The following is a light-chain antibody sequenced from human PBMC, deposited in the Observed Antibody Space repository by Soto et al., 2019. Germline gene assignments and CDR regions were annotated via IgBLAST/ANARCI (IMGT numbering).Light chain of an antibody. CDR2: KVS. CDR1: QSLETSDGHTF. Sequence: DVVLTQTPLSSPVSLGQPASISCRSSQSLETSDGHTFLSWLHQRPGQPPRVLIYKVSNRFSWVPDKCSGSGAGTEVPLTMSRVEAEDVCIDYCLQLTHVPYTFGQGNKLEI. J-gene: IGKJ2*01. CDR3: LQLTHVPYT. V-gene: IGKV2-24*01.